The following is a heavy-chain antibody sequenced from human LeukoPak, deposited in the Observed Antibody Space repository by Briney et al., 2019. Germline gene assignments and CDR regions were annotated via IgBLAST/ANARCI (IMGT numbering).Heavy chain of an antibody. J-gene: IGHJ4*02. D-gene: IGHD5-24*01. Sequence: ASVKVSCKSSGFTFSTYAMHWVRQAPGQGLEWMGWINPSGDTKYPQKFQGRVATTWDTSITTAYMDLSRLTADDTAIYYCARDRYGDGFAHFDYWGQGALVTVSS. CDR2: INPSGDT. CDR1: GFTFSTYA. CDR3: ARDRYGDGFAHFDY. V-gene: IGHV1-2*02.